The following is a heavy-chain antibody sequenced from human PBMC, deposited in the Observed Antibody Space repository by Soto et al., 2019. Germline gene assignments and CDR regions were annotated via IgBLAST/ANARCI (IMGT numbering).Heavy chain of an antibody. V-gene: IGHV3-33*01. CDR1: GFTFSGYG. D-gene: IGHD3-16*01. J-gene: IGHJ3*02. CDR2: IWYDGSNK. CDR3: ARNFGIMIPSPDAFDI. Sequence: PGGSLRLSCAASGFTFSGYGMHWVRQAPGKGLEWAAVIWYDGSNKYYADSVKGRFTISRDNSKNTLYLQMNSLRAEDTAVYYCARNFGIMIPSPDAFDIWGQGTMVTVSS.